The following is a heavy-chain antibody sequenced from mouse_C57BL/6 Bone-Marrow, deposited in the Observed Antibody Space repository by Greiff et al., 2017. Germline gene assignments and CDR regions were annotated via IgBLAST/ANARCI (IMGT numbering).Heavy chain of an antibody. Sequence: VQLQQSGPVLVKPGASVKMSCKASGYTFTDYYMNWVKQSHGKSLEWIGVINPYNGGTSYNQKFKGKATLTVDKSSSTAYMQLNSLTSEDSAVYYCARGDDYGTWFAYWGQGTLVTVSA. CDR2: INPYNGGT. J-gene: IGHJ3*01. V-gene: IGHV1-19*01. D-gene: IGHD2-4*01. CDR1: GYTFTDYY. CDR3: ARGDDYGTWFAY.